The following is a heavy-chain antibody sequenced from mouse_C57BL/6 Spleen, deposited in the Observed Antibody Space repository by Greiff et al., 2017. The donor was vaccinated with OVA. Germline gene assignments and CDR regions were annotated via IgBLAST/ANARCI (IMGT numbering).Heavy chain of an antibody. CDR2: IDPSDSET. CDR1: GYTFTSYW. Sequence: QVQLQQPGAELVRPGSSVKLSCKASGYTFTSYWMHWVKQRPIQGLEWIGNIDPSDSETHYNQKFKDKATLTVDKSSSTAYMQLSSLTSEDSAVYYCARGLLYYYAMDYWGQGTSATVSS. V-gene: IGHV1-52*01. CDR3: ARGLLYYYAMDY. J-gene: IGHJ4*01. D-gene: IGHD6-1*01.